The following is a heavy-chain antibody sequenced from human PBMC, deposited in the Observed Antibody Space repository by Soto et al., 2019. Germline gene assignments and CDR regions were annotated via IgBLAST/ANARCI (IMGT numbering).Heavy chain of an antibody. CDR1: GGSISSSFYY. V-gene: IGHV4-39*01. CDR3: TRHRGMAVHHDF. D-gene: IGHD6-19*01. CDR2: IYYSGTT. J-gene: IGHJ4*02. Sequence: QLQLQESGPGLVKPSETLSLTCTVSGGSISSSFYYWGWIRQPPGKGLEWVATIYYSGTTYFNPSLKSRVTISVDTSKNQFSLKLSSVTAADPAVSYCTRHRGMAVHHDFWGQGTLVTVSS.